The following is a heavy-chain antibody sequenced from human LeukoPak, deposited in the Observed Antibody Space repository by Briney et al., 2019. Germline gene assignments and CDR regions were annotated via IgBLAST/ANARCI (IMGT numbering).Heavy chain of an antibody. CDR2: ISSSSSYI. J-gene: IGHJ6*02. Sequence: GGSLRLSCAASGFTFSSYSMNWVRQAPGKGLEWVSSISSSSSYIYYADSVKGRFTTSRDDTKNSLYLQMNSLRAEDTAVYYCARDPGHGWLFPYYYGMDVWGQGTTVTVSS. D-gene: IGHD3-9*01. CDR3: ARDPGHGWLFPYYYGMDV. V-gene: IGHV3-21*01. CDR1: GFTFSSYS.